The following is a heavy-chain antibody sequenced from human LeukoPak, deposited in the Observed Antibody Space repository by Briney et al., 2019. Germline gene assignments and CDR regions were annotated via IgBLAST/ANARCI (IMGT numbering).Heavy chain of an antibody. CDR2: IYYSGST. CDR1: GGSISSGDYY. CDR3: ARGEGSGSGYYYYYGMDV. Sequence: SETLSLTCTVSGGSISSGDYYWSWISQPPGKGLEWIGYIYYSGSTYYNPSLKSRVTISVDTSKNQFSLKLSSVTAADTAVYYCARGEGSGSGYYYYYGMDVWGQGTTVTVSS. V-gene: IGHV4-30-4*01. D-gene: IGHD3-10*01. J-gene: IGHJ6*02.